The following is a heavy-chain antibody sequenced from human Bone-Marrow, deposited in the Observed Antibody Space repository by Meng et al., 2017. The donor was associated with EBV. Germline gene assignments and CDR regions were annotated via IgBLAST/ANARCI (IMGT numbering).Heavy chain of an antibody. Sequence: QVQLQQWGAGLLKPSETLALTCAVYGGSFSGYYWSWIRQPPGKGLEWIGEINHSGSTNYNPSLKSRVTISVDTSKNQFSLKLSSVTAADTAVYYCARGRSGSYRDSDYWGQGTLVTVSS. CDR3: ARGRSGSYRDSDY. V-gene: IGHV4-34*01. CDR1: GGSFSGYY. D-gene: IGHD1-26*01. CDR2: INHSGST. J-gene: IGHJ4*02.